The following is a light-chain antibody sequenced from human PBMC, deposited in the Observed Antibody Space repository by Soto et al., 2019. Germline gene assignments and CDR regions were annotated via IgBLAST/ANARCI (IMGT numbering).Light chain of an antibody. CDR2: GAS. V-gene: IGKV1-17*01. CDR1: QGISTS. CDR3: QHYNSYSGA. J-gene: IGKJ1*01. Sequence: DIQMTQSPSSLSASVGDRVTITCRASQGISTSLSWYQQRPGKPPYLLIYGASTLQSGVPSRFSGSGSGTEFTLTISSLQPDDFATYYCQHYNSYSGAFGQGTKVDIK.